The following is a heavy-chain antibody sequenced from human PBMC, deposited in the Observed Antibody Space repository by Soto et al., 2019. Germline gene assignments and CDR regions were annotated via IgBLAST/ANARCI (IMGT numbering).Heavy chain of an antibody. CDR1: GGSIRSYY. CDR3: AKDSGYNYGYFRWFDH. Sequence: SETLSLTCTVFGGSIRSYYWSWVRRPPGKGLEWIGYVYNSGSTTYSPSFKSRVTISADTSRNQFSLKLSSVTAADTAVYYCAKDSGYNYGYFRWFDHWGQGTLVTSPQ. CDR2: VYNSGST. J-gene: IGHJ5*02. V-gene: IGHV4-59*01. D-gene: IGHD5-18*01.